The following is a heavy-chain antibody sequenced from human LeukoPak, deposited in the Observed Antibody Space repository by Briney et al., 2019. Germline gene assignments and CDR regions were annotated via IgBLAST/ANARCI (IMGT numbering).Heavy chain of an antibody. Sequence: GESLKISCQGSGYILTNYWIGWVRHMPGKGLEWMGIIYPADFDTQYSPSFQGQVTISVDKSTNTAYLQWSSLKASDTAMYYCAWRKYFSTWFEPWGQGTLVTVSS. CDR2: IYPADFDT. CDR1: GYILTNYW. J-gene: IGHJ5*02. V-gene: IGHV5-51*01. D-gene: IGHD1-14*01. CDR3: AWRKYFSTWFEP.